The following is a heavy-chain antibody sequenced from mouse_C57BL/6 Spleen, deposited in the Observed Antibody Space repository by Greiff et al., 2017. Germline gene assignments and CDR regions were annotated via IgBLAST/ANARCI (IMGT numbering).Heavy chain of an antibody. J-gene: IGHJ1*03. CDR1: GFSLTSYG. CDR3: ARHYYGSSSSYWYFDV. V-gene: IGHV2-6-1*01. CDR2: IWSYGST. D-gene: IGHD1-1*01. Sequence: QVQLKESGPGLVAPSQSLSITCTVSGFSLTSYGVHWVRQPPGKGLEWLVVIWSYGSTTYNSALKSRLSISKDNSKSQVFLKMNSLQTDDTAMYYCARHYYGSSSSYWYFDVWGTGTTVTVSS.